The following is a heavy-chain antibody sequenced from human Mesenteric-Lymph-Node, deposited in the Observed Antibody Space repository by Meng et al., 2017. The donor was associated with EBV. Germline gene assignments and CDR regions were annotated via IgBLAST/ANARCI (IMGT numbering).Heavy chain of an antibody. D-gene: IGHD4-11*01. CDR2: INHSGST. CDR1: GESLSGYY. J-gene: IGHJ4*02. V-gene: IGHV4-34*01. Sequence: VQLPKWGAGLLKPAETLSLTCAVSGESLSGYYWSWIRQSPGKGLEWIGEINHSGSTNYNPSLESRLTISVDTSRNHFSLKLTSVTAADTAVYYCARGRIDDYTKFFDYWGQGTLVTVSS. CDR3: ARGRIDDYTKFFDY.